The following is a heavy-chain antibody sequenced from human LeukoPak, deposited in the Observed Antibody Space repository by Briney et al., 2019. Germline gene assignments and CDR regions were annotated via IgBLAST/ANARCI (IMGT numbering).Heavy chain of an antibody. D-gene: IGHD2-21*02. CDR3: ARETLAYCGGDCYSGLFDP. Sequence: GGSLRLSCAASGFTFSDYYMSWLRQAPGKGLEWVSYISSSGSTIYYADSVKGRFTISRDNAKNSLYLQMNSLRAEDTAVYYCARETLAYCGGDCYSGLFDPWGQGTLVTVSS. CDR2: ISSSGSTI. J-gene: IGHJ5*02. CDR1: GFTFSDYY. V-gene: IGHV3-11*01.